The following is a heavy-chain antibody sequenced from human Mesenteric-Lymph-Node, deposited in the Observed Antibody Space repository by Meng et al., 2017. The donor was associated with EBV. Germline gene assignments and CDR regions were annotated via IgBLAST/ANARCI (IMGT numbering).Heavy chain of an antibody. CDR3: STDGGGRGYYFDY. D-gene: IGHD3-16*01. J-gene: IGHJ4*02. CDR1: GESFTPYF. V-gene: IGHV3-15*01. CDR2: IKSKTDGGTT. Sequence: VQLQQGGGGLLKPSETLSLTCAVFGESFTPYFWSWIRQPPGKGLEWVGRIKSKTDGGTTDYAAPVKGRFTISRDDSKNTLYLQMNSLKTEDTAVYYCSTDGGGRGYYFDYWGQGTLVTVSS.